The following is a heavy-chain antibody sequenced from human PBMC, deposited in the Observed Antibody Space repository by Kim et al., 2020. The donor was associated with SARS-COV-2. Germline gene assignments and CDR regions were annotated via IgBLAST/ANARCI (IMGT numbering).Heavy chain of an antibody. Sequence: STYYADSVNGRFTISRNNSKNTLYLQMNSRRAEDTAVYDCAKRVDSSGDYWGQGTLVTVSS. CDR2: ST. D-gene: IGHD6-19*01. CDR3: AKRVDSSGDY. V-gene: IGHV3-23*01. J-gene: IGHJ4*02.